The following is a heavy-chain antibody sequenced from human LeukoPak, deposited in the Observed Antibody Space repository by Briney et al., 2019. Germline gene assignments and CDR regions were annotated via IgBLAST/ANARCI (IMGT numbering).Heavy chain of an antibody. CDR2: INPNSGGT. Sequence: ASVKVSCKASGYTFTGYYMHWVRQAPGQGLEWVGRINPNSGGTNYAQKFQGRVTMTRDTSISTAYMELSRLRSDDTAVYYCARDVYYYDSSGSDAFDIWGQGTMVTVSS. CDR1: GYTFTGYY. V-gene: IGHV1-2*06. J-gene: IGHJ3*02. D-gene: IGHD3-22*01. CDR3: ARDVYYYDSSGSDAFDI.